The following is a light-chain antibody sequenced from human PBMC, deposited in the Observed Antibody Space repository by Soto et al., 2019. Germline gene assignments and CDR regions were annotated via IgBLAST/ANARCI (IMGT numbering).Light chain of an antibody. CDR3: HQRYSWPHA. Sequence: EIVLTQSPATLSLSPGERATLSCRASQSVSTYLGWYQEKPGQPPRLLISEASNRATGIPARFSGSGSGTDFTLTISSLEPDDFAVYFCHQRYSWPHAFGQGTKLEI. CDR2: EAS. CDR1: QSVSTY. V-gene: IGKV3-11*01. J-gene: IGKJ2*01.